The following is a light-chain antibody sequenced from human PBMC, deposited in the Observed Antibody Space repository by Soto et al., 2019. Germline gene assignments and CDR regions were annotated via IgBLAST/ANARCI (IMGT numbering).Light chain of an antibody. CDR2: HAS. V-gene: IGKV1-5*01. Sequence: DIQKTQSPSTLPASVGDRSTTTCPGGQSISNWLAWYQQKPGTAPKVLIYHASNLPSGVPSWCSGSGSGTEFTLTSSGLQPGDSATYYYQQYNSYSPTFGQGTKVEIK. CDR1: QSISNW. J-gene: IGKJ1*01. CDR3: QQYNSYSPT.